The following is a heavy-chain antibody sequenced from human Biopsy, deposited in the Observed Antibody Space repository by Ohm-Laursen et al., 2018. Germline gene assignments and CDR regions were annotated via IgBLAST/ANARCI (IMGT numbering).Heavy chain of an antibody. V-gene: IGHV3-23*01. CDR2: IRSTGGST. CDR1: GFIFSSYA. Sequence: SLRLSCTASGFIFSSYAMSWVRQAPGKGLEWVSAIRSTGGSTYYANSVKGRFTISRDNSKNILFLQVNNLRAEDTAIYYCTKADDFWSPEGYYYYFSGMDVWGQGTTVTVSS. D-gene: IGHD3-3*01. CDR3: TKADDFWSPEGYYYYFSGMDV. J-gene: IGHJ6*02.